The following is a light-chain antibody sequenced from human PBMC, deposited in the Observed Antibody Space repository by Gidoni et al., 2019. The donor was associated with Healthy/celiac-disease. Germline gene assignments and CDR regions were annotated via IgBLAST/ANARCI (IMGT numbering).Light chain of an antibody. CDR1: QSISSY. V-gene: IGKV1-39*01. Sequence: DIQITQSPSSLSASVGDRVTITCRASQSISSYLNWYQQQPGKAPKLLIFAGSSLQSGVPSRFSSSRSGTDFTLTISSLQPEDFATYYCQQSYSTLYTFGQGTKLEIK. CDR2: AGS. CDR3: QQSYSTLYT. J-gene: IGKJ2*01.